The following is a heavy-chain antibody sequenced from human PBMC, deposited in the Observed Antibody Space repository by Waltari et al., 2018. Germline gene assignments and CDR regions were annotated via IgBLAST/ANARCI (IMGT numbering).Heavy chain of an antibody. J-gene: IGHJ6*02. D-gene: IGHD3-3*01. CDR2: IYHSGST. Sequence: QVQLQESGPGLVKPSETLSLTCAVSGYSISSGYYWGWIRQPPGKGLEWMGSIYHSGSTYYYPSLKSRVTISVDTSKNQFSRKRSAVTAADTAVYYGARDGRCLDWFQESDYGMDVWGQGTTVTVSS. V-gene: IGHV4-38-2*02. CDR1: GYSISSGYY. CDR3: ARDGRCLDWFQESDYGMDV.